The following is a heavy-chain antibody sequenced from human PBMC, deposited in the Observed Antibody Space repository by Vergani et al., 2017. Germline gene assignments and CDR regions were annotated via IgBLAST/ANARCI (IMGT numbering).Heavy chain of an antibody. Sequence: QVQLVQSGSELKKPGASVKVSCKASGGTFSSYAISWVRQAPGQGLEWMGGIIPIFGTANYAQKFQGRVTITADESTSTAYMELSSLRSEDTAVYYCASRFWSGYYIDYYYYMDVWGKGTTVTVSS. D-gene: IGHD3-3*01. V-gene: IGHV1-69*01. CDR1: GGTFSSYA. J-gene: IGHJ6*03. CDR2: IIPIFGTA. CDR3: ASRFWSGYYIDYYYYMDV.